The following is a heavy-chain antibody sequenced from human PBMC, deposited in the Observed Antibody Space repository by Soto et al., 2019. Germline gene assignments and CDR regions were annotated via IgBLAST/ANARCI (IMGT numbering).Heavy chain of an antibody. Sequence: QITLNESGPTVVKPAETLTLTCTFSGFSLTTSGVGVLWIRQSPGKAPEWLALLYWDDDKRYSAYLKSRLTTTKDTPKNQVVLTMARVDPADTATYYCAHRILRTVFGFVTTTATYFDFWGQGTTVVVSS. CDR2: LYWDDDK. CDR1: GFSLTTSGVG. CDR3: AHRILRTVFGFVTTTATYFDF. V-gene: IGHV2-5*02. J-gene: IGHJ4*02. D-gene: IGHD3-16*02.